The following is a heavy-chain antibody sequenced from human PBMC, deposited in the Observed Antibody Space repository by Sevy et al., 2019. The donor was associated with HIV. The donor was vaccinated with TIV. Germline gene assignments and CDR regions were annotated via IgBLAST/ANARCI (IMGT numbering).Heavy chain of an antibody. Sequence: GGSLRLSCVTSGFSFSCYSMNWVRQAPGKGLEWVSYISSSSGTIRYADSVKGRLTISRDNAKNSLFLQMNSLRAEDTAFYYCARDDHWAFDYWGQGALVTVSS. CDR3: ARDDHWAFDY. CDR1: GFSFSCYS. J-gene: IGHJ4*02. D-gene: IGHD7-27*01. V-gene: IGHV3-48*01. CDR2: ISSSSGTI.